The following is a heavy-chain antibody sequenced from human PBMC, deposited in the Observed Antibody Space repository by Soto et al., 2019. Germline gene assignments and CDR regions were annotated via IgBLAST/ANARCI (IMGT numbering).Heavy chain of an antibody. J-gene: IGHJ4*02. CDR3: ARDTAMVISTSSYYFDY. V-gene: IGHV3-30-3*01. D-gene: IGHD5-18*01. CDR2: ISYDGSNK. CDR1: GFTFSSYA. Sequence: GGSLRLSCAASGFTFSSYAMHWVRQAPGKGLEWVAVISYDGSNKYYADSVKGRFTISRDNSKNTLYLQMNSLRAEDTAVYYCARDTAMVISTSSYYFDYWGQGTLVTVS.